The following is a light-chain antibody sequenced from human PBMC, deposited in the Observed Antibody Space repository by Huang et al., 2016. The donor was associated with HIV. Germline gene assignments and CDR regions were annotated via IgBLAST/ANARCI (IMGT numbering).Light chain of an antibody. CDR3: QQYNIWPYT. Sequence: EIVMTQSPATLSVSPGEGATLFCRASQSLGNNLAWYQQRPGQAPSLRIYGASTRATGVPPRFNGSGSGTEFTLTISSLQSEDFTVYYCQQYNIWPYTFGQGTKLEIK. CDR2: GAS. J-gene: IGKJ2*01. CDR1: QSLGNN. V-gene: IGKV3-15*01.